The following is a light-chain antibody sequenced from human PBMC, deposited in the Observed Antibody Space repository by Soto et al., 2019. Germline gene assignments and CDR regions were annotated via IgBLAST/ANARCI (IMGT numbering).Light chain of an antibody. CDR2: SNN. Sequence: QSVLTKPPSATGTPGERVTISCSGSSSNIGSNTVNWYQQLPGTAPKLLIYSNNQRPSGVPDRFSGSKSGTSASLAISGLQSEDEADYYCAAWDDSLNGSKVVFGGGTKVTVL. CDR3: AAWDDSLNGSKVV. V-gene: IGLV1-44*01. CDR1: SSNIGSNT. J-gene: IGLJ2*01.